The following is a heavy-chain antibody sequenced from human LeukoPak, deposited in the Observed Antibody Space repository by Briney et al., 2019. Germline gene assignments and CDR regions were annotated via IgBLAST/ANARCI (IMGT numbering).Heavy chain of an antibody. CDR2: ISAYNDNT. CDR1: GYTFTTYG. CDR3: ARVASSEHAIVVRPDFDY. V-gene: IGHV1-18*01. D-gene: IGHD2-8*01. Sequence: ASVKVSCKASGYTFTTYGLSWVRQAPGQGLEWMGWISAYNDNTNYAQKLQGRVTMTTDTSTTTVYMEMRSLRTDDTAVYYCARVASSEHAIVVRPDFDYWGQGTLVTVSS. J-gene: IGHJ4*02.